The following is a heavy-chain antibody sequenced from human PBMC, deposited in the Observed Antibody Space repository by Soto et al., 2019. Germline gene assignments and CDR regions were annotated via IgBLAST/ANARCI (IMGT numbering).Heavy chain of an antibody. D-gene: IGHD3-3*01. V-gene: IGHV3-72*01. CDR1: GFSFGDHY. CDR3: GRVGDYNFWSGPDY. CDR2: TRNKANRYTT. J-gene: IGHJ4*02. Sequence: GGSLRLSCAASGFSFGDHYMDWVRQAPGKGLEWVARTRNKANRYTTEYAASVKDRFTISRDDSKNSLYLQMNSLQTEDTAVYYCGRVGDYNFWSGPDYWGQGTLVTVSS.